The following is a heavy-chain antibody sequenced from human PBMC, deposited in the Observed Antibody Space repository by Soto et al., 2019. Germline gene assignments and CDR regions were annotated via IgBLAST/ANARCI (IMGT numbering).Heavy chain of an antibody. Sequence: SETLSLTCTVSGESIRSDTDYWAWIRQPPGKGPEWIGSIYYSGNTYYNPSLKSRITISVDTSKNQFSLKLNSVTAADTAVYYCARRLEEFGNYWFDPWGQGTLVT. V-gene: IGHV4-39*01. CDR2: IYYSGNT. CDR1: GESIRSDTDY. J-gene: IGHJ5*02. CDR3: ARRLEEFGNYWFDP. D-gene: IGHD3-10*01.